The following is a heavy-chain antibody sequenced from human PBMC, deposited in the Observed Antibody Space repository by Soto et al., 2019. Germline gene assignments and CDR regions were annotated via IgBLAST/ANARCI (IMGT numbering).Heavy chain of an antibody. D-gene: IGHD1-1*01. CDR1: GGTIHSYA. J-gene: IGHJ6*01. CDR3: ASYRTGHSSYYG. V-gene: IGHV1-69*13. CDR2: IIPICGTA. Sequence: GAATKIFCKASGGTIHSYAISWGRQTPGQGLEWMEGIIPICGTANYAQKFQGRVTMAADESTSTAYMGLSRLGSEDTGGHCCASYRTGHSSYYG.